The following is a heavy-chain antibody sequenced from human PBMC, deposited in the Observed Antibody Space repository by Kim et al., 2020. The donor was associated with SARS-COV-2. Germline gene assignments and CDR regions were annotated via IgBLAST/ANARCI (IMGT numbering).Heavy chain of an antibody. Sequence: DSVKGRFTISRDNALNSVFLQMNSLRDEDTAVYFCAGEDSSGYCGPRAFDDWGQGTMVTVSS. V-gene: IGHV3-48*03. D-gene: IGHD6-19*01. CDR3: AGEDSSGYCGPRAFDD. J-gene: IGHJ3*01.